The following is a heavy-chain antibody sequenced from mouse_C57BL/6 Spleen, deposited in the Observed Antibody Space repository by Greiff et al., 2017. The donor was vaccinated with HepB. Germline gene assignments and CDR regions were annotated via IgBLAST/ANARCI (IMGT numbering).Heavy chain of an antibody. CDR3: ARAPNYYGSSYGWYFDV. D-gene: IGHD1-1*01. Sequence: VQLQQPGAELVRPGSSVKLSCKASGYTFTSYWMHWVKQRPIQGLEWIGNIDPSDSETHYNQKFKDKATLTVDKSSSTAYMQLSSLTSEDSAVYYCARAPNYYGSSYGWYFDVWGTGATVIVSS. J-gene: IGHJ1*03. V-gene: IGHV1-52*01. CDR2: IDPSDSET. CDR1: GYTFTSYW.